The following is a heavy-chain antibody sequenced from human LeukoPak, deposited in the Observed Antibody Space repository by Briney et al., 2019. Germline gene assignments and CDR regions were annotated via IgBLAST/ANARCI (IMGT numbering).Heavy chain of an antibody. Sequence: PGGSLRLSCAASGFTFSSYSMNWVRQAPGKGLEWVSYLSSSSTTIYYADSVKGRFTISRDNAKNSLNLQMNSLRAEDTAVYSCARDPRAATGTNYMDVWGKGTTVTVSS. CDR3: ARDPRAATGTNYMDV. D-gene: IGHD6-13*01. J-gene: IGHJ6*03. CDR1: GFTFSSYS. CDR2: LSSSSTTI. V-gene: IGHV3-48*04.